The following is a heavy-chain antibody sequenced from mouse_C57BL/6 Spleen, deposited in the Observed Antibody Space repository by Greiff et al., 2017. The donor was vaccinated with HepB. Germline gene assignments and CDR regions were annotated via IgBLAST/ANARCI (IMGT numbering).Heavy chain of an antibody. CDR1: GYAFSSSW. CDR3: AREGTAQAQVY. J-gene: IGHJ2*01. D-gene: IGHD3-2*02. Sequence: VQRVESGPELVKPGASVKISCKASGYAFSSSWMNWVKQRPGKGLEWIGRIYPGDGDTNYNGKFKGKATLTADKSSSTAYMQLSSLTSEDSAVYFCAREGTAQAQVYWGQGTTLTVSS. CDR2: IYPGDGDT. V-gene: IGHV1-82*01.